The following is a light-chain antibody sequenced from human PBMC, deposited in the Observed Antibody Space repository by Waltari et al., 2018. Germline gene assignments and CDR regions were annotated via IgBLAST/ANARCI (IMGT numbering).Light chain of an antibody. CDR2: AAS. Sequence: DIQMTQSPSSLSAPVGDRVTITCRASQSISSYLNWYQQKPGKAPKLLIYAASSVQSGVPSRFSGSGSVTDFTLTISSLQPEDFATYYCQQSYSTRETFGPGTKVDIK. J-gene: IGKJ3*01. CDR1: QSISSY. CDR3: QQSYSTRET. V-gene: IGKV1-39*01.